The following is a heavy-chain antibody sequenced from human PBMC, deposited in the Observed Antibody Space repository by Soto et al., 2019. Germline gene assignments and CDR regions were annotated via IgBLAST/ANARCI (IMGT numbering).Heavy chain of an antibody. D-gene: IGHD6-19*01. V-gene: IGHV3-20*04. CDR1: GFTFEEHG. CDR2: INWRGSST. CDR3: ARDGGVAVAVDASDI. J-gene: IGHJ3*02. Sequence: EVQLVESGGGVVRPGGSLRLSCAASGFTFEEHGMTWVRQVPGKGLEWVAEINWRGSSTSYADSVKGRFTISRDNAKNSVYLQMNSLGAEDSALYFCARDGGVAVAVDASDIWGQGTMVTVSS.